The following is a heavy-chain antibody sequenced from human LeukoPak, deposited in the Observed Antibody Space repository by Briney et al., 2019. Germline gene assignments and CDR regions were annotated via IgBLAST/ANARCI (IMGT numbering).Heavy chain of an antibody. CDR3: ARGKQYSSPNWFDP. V-gene: IGHV1-2*02. D-gene: IGHD6-6*01. J-gene: IGHJ5*02. CDR2: INPNSGGT. Sequence: GASVKVSCKASGYTFTGYYMHWVRQAPGQGLEWMGWINPNSGGTNYAQKFQGRVTMTRDTSISTAYMELSRLRSDDTAVYYCARGKQYSSPNWFDPWGQGTLVTVPS. CDR1: GYTFTGYY.